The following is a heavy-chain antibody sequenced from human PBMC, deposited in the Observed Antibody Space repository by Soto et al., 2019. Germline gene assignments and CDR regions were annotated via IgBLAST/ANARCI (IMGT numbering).Heavy chain of an antibody. D-gene: IGHD6-19*01. CDR1: GGTFSSYA. CDR2: IIPIFGTA. CDR3: AREGASSSWYGGFDY. J-gene: IGHJ4*02. V-gene: IGHV1-69*13. Sequence: GASVKVSCKASGGTFSSYAISWVRQAPGQGLEWMGGIIPIFGTANYAQNFQGRITITADESTSTVYMELSSLRFEETAVYYCAREGASSSWYGGFDYWGQGTLVTVSS.